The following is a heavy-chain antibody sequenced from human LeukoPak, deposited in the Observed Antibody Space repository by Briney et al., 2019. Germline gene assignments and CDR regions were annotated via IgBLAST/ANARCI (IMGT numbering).Heavy chain of an antibody. V-gene: IGHV4-34*01. Sequence: SETLSLTCGVYGGSFSGYYWSWIRQPPGKGLEWIGDINHSGSTNFNPSLKSRVTIPVDTSKNQFSLKLNSVTAADTAVYYCARPRRMYSSGWSFDSWGQGTLVTVSS. CDR1: GGSFSGYY. D-gene: IGHD6-19*01. CDR3: ARPRRMYSSGWSFDS. J-gene: IGHJ4*02. CDR2: INHSGST.